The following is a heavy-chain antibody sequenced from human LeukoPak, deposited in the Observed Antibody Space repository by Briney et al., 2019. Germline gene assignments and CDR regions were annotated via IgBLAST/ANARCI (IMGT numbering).Heavy chain of an antibody. D-gene: IGHD1-20*01. Sequence: SETLSLTCTVSGGSISTYYWSWLRQPPGKGLEWIGYIYYSGSTNYNSSLKSRVTISIDTSKNQFSLRLSSVTAADTAVYYCARDNLADYFDYWGQGTLVTVSS. V-gene: IGHV4-59*01. CDR3: ARDNLADYFDY. J-gene: IGHJ4*02. CDR2: IYYSGST. CDR1: GGSISTYY.